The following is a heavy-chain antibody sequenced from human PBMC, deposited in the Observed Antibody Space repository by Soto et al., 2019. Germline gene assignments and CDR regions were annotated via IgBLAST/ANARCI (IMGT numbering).Heavy chain of an antibody. J-gene: IGHJ6*02. D-gene: IGHD3-9*01. CDR1: GFTFSSYG. V-gene: IGHV3-33*01. Sequence: VGSLRLSCAASGFTFSSYGMHWVRQARGKGLEWVAVIWHDGSNKYYADSVKGRFTISRDNSKNTLYLQMNSLRAEDTAVYYCARDYGLRYFDWPQYPRSYGMDVWGQGTTVTVSS. CDR2: IWHDGSNK. CDR3: ARDYGLRYFDWPQYPRSYGMDV.